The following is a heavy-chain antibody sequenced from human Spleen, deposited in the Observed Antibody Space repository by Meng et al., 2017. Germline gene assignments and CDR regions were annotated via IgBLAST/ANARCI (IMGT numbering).Heavy chain of an antibody. CDR3: ARAERQWLAARHAFDI. D-gene: IGHD6-19*01. CDR2: IYHSGST. Sequence: SETLSLTCTVSGYSISSNYYWGWIRQPPGKGLEWIGSIYHSGSTYYNPSFKSRVTISVDTSKNQFSLKLSSVTAADTAVYYCARAERQWLAARHAFDIWGQGTMVTVSS. CDR1: GYSISSNYY. J-gene: IGHJ3*02. V-gene: IGHV4-38-2*02.